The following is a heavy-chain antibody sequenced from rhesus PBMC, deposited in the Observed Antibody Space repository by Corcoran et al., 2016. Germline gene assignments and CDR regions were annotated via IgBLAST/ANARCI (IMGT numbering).Heavy chain of an antibody. J-gene: IGHJ4*01. Sequence: QVQLQESGPGLVKPSETLSLTCAVSGASISSYWWSRIRQPPGKGLEWIWEINGNSDNSYSSPSLRSRVTISKDGSKNQFSLKLSSVTAADTAVSYCARSGYGSGGVYWGQGVLVTVSS. CDR3: ARSGYGSGGVY. V-gene: IGHV4-80*01. CDR2: INGNSDNS. CDR1: GASISSYW. D-gene: IGHD4-4*01.